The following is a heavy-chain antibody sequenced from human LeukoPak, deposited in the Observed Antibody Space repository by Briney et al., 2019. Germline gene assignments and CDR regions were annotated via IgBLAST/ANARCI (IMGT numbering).Heavy chain of an antibody. D-gene: IGHD5-12*01. CDR1: GYTFTGYY. V-gene: IGHV1-2*02. CDR3: ARGTDDYLVATTSFEY. J-gene: IGHJ4*02. CDR2: INPNSGGT. Sequence: ASVKVSCKASGYTFTGYYMHWVRQAPGQGLEWMGWINPNSGGTNYAQKFQGRVTMTRDTSTSTVYMELNSLRSEDTAVYYCARGTDDYLVATTSFEYWGPGTLVTVSS.